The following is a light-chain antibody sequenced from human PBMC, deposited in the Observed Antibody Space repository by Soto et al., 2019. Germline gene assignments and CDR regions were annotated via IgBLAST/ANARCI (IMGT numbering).Light chain of an antibody. V-gene: IGKV1-33*01. CDR2: DAS. J-gene: IGKJ2*01. CDR1: RDISTY. Sequence: DIQMTQSPSSLSASVGDRVTITCQASRDISTYLNWYQQKPGKAPKLLIYDASTLETGAPSRFSGSGSGTDFTFTISSLQPEDIATYYCQQYTSLPRTFGQGTKLAIK. CDR3: QQYTSLPRT.